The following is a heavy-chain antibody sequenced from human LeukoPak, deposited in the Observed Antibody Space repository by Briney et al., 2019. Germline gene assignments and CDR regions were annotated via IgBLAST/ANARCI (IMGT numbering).Heavy chain of an antibody. CDR3: ARALTPEHYDILTGYHYYYYYMDV. CDR1: GFTFSSYG. V-gene: IGHV3-30*03. Sequence: GGSLRLSCAASGFTFSSYGMHWVRQAPGKGLEWVAVISYDGSNKYYADSVKGRFTISRDNSKNTLYLQMNSLRAEDTAVYYCARALTPEHYDILTGYHYYYYYMDVWGKGTTVTVSS. D-gene: IGHD3-9*01. J-gene: IGHJ6*03. CDR2: ISYDGSNK.